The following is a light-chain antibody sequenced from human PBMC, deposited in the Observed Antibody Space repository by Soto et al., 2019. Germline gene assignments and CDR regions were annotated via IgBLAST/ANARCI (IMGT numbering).Light chain of an antibody. J-gene: IGLJ3*02. Sequence: QSALTQPASVSGSPGQSITISCTGTSSDIGGYNYVSWYQHHPGKAPKLMIYDVMNRPSGVSNRFSGSKSGNTASLTISGLQAEDEADYYCSSYTSSSTLVFGGGTKLTV. CDR2: DVM. CDR1: SSDIGGYNY. CDR3: SSYTSSSTLV. V-gene: IGLV2-14*03.